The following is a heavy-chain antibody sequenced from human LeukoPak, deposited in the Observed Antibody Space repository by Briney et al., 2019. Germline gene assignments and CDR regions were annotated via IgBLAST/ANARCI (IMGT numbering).Heavy chain of an antibody. V-gene: IGHV1-2*02. J-gene: IGHJ4*02. CDR3: ARDRLAASWYAFDY. D-gene: IGHD6-13*01. CDR2: INPNSGGT. Sequence: ASVKVSCKASGYTFTGYYMHWVRQAPGQGLEWMGWINPNSGGTNYAQKFQGRVTMTRDTSTSTLYMELSSLTSEDTAVYYCARDRLAASWYAFDYWGQGTLVTVSS. CDR1: GYTFTGYY.